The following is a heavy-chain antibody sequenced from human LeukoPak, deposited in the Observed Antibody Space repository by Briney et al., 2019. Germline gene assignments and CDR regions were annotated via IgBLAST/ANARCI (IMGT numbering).Heavy chain of an antibody. CDR1: GYTFTGYY. CDR3: ARYNWNYYYYYMDV. J-gene: IGHJ6*03. V-gene: IGHV1-2*02. CDR2: INPNSGGT. Sequence: ASVKVSCKASGYTFTGYYMHWVRQAPGQGLAWMGWINPNSGGTNYAQKFQGRVTMARDTSISTAYMELSRLRSDDTAVYYCARYNWNYYYYYMDVWGKGTTVTVSS. D-gene: IGHD1-20*01.